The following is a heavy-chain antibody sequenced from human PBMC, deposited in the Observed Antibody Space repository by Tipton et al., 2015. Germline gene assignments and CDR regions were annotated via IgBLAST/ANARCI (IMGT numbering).Heavy chain of an antibody. Sequence: TLSLTCSVSSDSISKYYWSWIRQPPGKELEWMGYIQYSGSTNYNPSLKSRVTISVDTSKNQFSLKLSSVTAADTAVYYCARGQLWFTVAHNWGQGSLVSVSS. CDR1: SDSISKYY. D-gene: IGHD5-18*01. CDR3: ARGQLWFTVAHN. J-gene: IGHJ1*01. V-gene: IGHV4-59*08. CDR2: IQYSGST.